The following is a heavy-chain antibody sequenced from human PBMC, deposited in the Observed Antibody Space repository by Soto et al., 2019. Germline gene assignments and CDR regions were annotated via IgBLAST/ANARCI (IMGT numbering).Heavy chain of an antibody. CDR1: GGSFSSYY. J-gene: IGHJ4*02. D-gene: IGHD3-10*01. CDR3: ARGPYFYYYGSGSYYLDY. CDR2: IYYSGST. Sequence: SETLSLTCTVSGGSFSSYYWTWIRQPPGKGLEWIGYIYYSGSTNYNPSLKSRVTISVDTSKNQFSLKLSSVTAADTAVYYCARGPYFYYYGSGSYYLDYWGQGTLVTVSS. V-gene: IGHV4-59*12.